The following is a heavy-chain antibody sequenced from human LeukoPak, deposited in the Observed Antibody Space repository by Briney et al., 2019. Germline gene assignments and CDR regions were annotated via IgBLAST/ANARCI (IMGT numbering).Heavy chain of an antibody. CDR2: IKNKTNGGTT. CDR3: ARGFCSSTSCYQGPFDF. CDR1: GFMFSTYW. J-gene: IGHJ4*02. D-gene: IGHD2-2*01. Sequence: GGSLRLSCAASGFMFSTYWMSWVRQAPGKGLEWVGHIKNKTNGGTTDYAAPVKGRFIISRDDSKNTLYLQMNSLRTEDTAVYYCARGFCSSTSCYQGPFDFWGQGTLVTVSS. V-gene: IGHV3-15*01.